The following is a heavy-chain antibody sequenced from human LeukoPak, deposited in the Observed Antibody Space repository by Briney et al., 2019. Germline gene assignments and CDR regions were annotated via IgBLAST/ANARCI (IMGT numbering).Heavy chain of an antibody. CDR3: ARGRAYCGGDCYSWAFDI. J-gene: IGHJ3*02. CDR1: GGSFSGYY. Sequence: PSETLSLTCAVYGGSFSGYYWSWIRQPPGKGLEWIGEINHSGSTNYNPSLKSRVTISVDTSKNQFSLKLSSVTAADTAVYYCARGRAYCGGDCYSWAFDIWGQGTMVTVSS. V-gene: IGHV4-34*01. D-gene: IGHD2-21*02. CDR2: INHSGST.